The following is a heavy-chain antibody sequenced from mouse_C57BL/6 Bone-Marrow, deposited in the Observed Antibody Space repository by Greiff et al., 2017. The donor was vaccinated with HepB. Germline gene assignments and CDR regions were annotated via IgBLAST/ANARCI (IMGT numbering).Heavy chain of an antibody. CDR2: INPSTGGT. CDR3: ERSLTWFAY. V-gene: IGHV1-42*01. CDR1: GYSFTGYY. Sequence: VQLQQSGPELVKPGASVKISCKASGYSFTGYYMNWVKQSPEKSLEWIGEINPSTGGTTYNQKFKAKATLTVDKSSSTAYMQLKSLTSEDSAVYYCERSLTWFAYWGQGTLVTVSA. J-gene: IGHJ3*01.